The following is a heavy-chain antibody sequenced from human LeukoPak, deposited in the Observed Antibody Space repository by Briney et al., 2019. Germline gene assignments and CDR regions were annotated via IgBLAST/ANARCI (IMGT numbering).Heavy chain of an antibody. D-gene: IGHD3-22*01. Sequence: ASVKVSCKASGYTFTSYGISWVRQAPGQGLEWMGWISAYNGNTNYAQKLQGRVTMTTDTSTSTAYMELSDLRSDDTAVYYCARGLGSYDSSELTWPMISFWGQGTQVTVSS. CDR1: GYTFTSYG. J-gene: IGHJ4*02. CDR2: ISAYNGNT. CDR3: ARGLGSYDSSELTWPMISF. V-gene: IGHV1-18*01.